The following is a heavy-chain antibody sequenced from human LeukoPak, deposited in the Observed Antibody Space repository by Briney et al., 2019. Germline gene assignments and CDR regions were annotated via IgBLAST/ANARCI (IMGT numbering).Heavy chain of an antibody. Sequence: SQTLSLTCAVSGGSISSGGYSWSWIRQPPGKGLEWIGYIYHSGSTYYNPSLKSRVTISVDRSKNQFSLKLSSVIAADTAVYYCARGDGDYGAYYWGQGTLVTVSS. CDR2: IYHSGST. CDR3: ARGDGDYGAYY. CDR1: GGSISSGGYS. D-gene: IGHD4-17*01. V-gene: IGHV4-30-2*01. J-gene: IGHJ4*02.